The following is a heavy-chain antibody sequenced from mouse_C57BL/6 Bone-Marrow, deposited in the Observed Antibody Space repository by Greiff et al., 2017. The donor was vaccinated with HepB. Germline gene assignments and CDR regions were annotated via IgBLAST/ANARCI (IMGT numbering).Heavy chain of an antibody. D-gene: IGHD2-1*01. Sequence: QVQLQQSGAELVRPGASVTLSCKASGYTFTDYEMHWVKQTPVHGLEWIGAIDPETGGTAYNQKFKGKAILTADKSSSTAYMELRSLTSEDSAVYYCTRESTTSGAYWGQGTLVTVSA. CDR1: GYTFTDYE. V-gene: IGHV1-15*01. J-gene: IGHJ3*01. CDR3: TRESTTSGAY. CDR2: IDPETGGT.